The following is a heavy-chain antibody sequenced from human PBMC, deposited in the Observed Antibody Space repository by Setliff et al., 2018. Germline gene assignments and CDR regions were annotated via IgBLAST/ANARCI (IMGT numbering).Heavy chain of an antibody. CDR1: GGSISSHY. D-gene: IGHD1-1*01. V-gene: IGHV4-59*04. CDR3: ARTGTYRYFDY. J-gene: IGHJ4*02. CDR2: IYYRGDT. Sequence: KSSETLSLTCTVSGGSISSHYWSWIRQPPGKGLEWIGRIYYRGDTYYNASLKGRLTISVDTAQNQFSLRLTSVTAADTAVYYCARTGTYRYFDYWGQGALVTVSS.